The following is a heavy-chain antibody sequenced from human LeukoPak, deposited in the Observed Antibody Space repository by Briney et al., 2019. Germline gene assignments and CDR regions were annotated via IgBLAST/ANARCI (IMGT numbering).Heavy chain of an antibody. CDR2: ISSSGDST. D-gene: IGHD1-26*01. CDR1: GFTFTNYA. Sequence: SGGSLRLSCAASGFTFTNYAMSWVRQAPGKGLEWVSSISSSGDSTFYADSVKGRFTISRDNSKNTLYLQMNSLRAEDTAVYYCARGPSVSELQGWTDYYYYYYMDVWGKGTTVTVSS. CDR3: ARGPSVSELQGWTDYYYYYYMDV. J-gene: IGHJ6*03. V-gene: IGHV3-23*01.